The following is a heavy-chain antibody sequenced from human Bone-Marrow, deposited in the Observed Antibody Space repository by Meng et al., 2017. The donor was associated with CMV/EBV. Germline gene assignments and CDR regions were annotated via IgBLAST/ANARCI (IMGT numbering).Heavy chain of an antibody. CDR2: IYYSGST. CDR3: ARALRPRASGLNAFDI. CDR1: GGSISSYY. V-gene: IGHV4-59*01. Sequence: ETLSLTCTVSGGSISSYYWSWIRQPPGKGLEWIGYIYYSGSTNYNPSLKSRVTISVDTSKNQFSLKLSSVTVADTAVYYCARALRPRASGLNAFDIWGQGTMVTVSS. D-gene: IGHD3-3*01. J-gene: IGHJ3*02.